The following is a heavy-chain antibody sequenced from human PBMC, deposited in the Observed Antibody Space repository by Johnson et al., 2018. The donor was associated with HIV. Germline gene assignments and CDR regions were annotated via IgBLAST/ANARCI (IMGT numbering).Heavy chain of an antibody. CDR2: IYSGGST. CDR3: AKVSSSSTWAHDPFDV. J-gene: IGHJ3*01. Sequence: VQLVESGGGLVQPGGSLRLSCAASGFTVSSNYMSWVRQAPGKGLEWVSVIYSGGSTYYADSVKGRFTISRDNAKNSLYLQMNSLRVEDTALYYCAKVSSSSTWAHDPFDVWGQGTMVTVSS. D-gene: IGHD6-6*01. V-gene: IGHV3-66*02. CDR1: GFTVSSNY.